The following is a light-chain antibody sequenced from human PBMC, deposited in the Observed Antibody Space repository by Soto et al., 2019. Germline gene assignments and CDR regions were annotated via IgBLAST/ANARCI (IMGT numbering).Light chain of an antibody. V-gene: IGLV1-44*01. Sequence: QSVLTQPPSASGTPGQRVTISCSGGSSNIGSNTVNWYQHLPGTAPKLLIYSDNQRPSGVPDRFSGSKSGTSASLAISGLQSEDEADYYCAAWDDSLNGVIFGGGTQLTVL. J-gene: IGLJ7*01. CDR2: SDN. CDR3: AAWDDSLNGVI. CDR1: SSNIGSNT.